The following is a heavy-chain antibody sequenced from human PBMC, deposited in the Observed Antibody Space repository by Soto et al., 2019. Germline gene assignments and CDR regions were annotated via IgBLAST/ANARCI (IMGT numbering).Heavy chain of an antibody. Sequence: EVQLLESGGGLVQPGGSLRLSCAASGFTFSSYAMSWVRQAPGKGLEWVSAISGSGGSTYYADSVKGRFTISRDNSKNTLYLQMNSLRAEDTAVYYCAKVSVDTAMDVGGDFDYGGQGTLVTVSS. J-gene: IGHJ4*02. CDR1: GFTFSSYA. D-gene: IGHD5-18*01. V-gene: IGHV3-23*01. CDR2: ISGSGGST. CDR3: AKVSVDTAMDVGGDFDY.